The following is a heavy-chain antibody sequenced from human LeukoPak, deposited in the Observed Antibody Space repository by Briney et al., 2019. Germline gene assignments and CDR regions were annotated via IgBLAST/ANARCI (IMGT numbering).Heavy chain of an antibody. D-gene: IGHD3-22*01. CDR3: TREGVYAPDGSGYHRDAFDI. CDR2: IIPIFGTA. J-gene: IGHJ3*02. V-gene: IGHV1-69*05. CDR1: GGTFSSYA. Sequence: SVKVSCKASGGTFSSYAISWVRQAPGQGLEWMGGIIPIFGTANYAQKFQGRVTITRDTSASTAYMELSRLESGDTAVYYCTREGVYAPDGSGYHRDAFDIWGQGTVVIVSS.